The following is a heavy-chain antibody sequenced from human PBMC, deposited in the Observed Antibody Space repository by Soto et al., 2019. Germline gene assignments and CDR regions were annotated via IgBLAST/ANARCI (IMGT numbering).Heavy chain of an antibody. CDR3: ARTTVTTPGRGFDY. V-gene: IGHV1-18*01. Sequence: ASVKVSCKASGGTYSSYTISWVRQAPGQGLEWMGWISAYNGNTNYAQKLQGRVTMTTDTSTSTAYMELRSLRSDDTAVYYCARTTVTTPGRGFDYWGQGTLVTVSS. CDR1: GGTYSSYT. J-gene: IGHJ4*02. D-gene: IGHD4-17*01. CDR2: ISAYNGNT.